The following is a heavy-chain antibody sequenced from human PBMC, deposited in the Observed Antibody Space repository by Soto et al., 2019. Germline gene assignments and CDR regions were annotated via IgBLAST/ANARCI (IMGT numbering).Heavy chain of an antibody. V-gene: IGHV2-5*02. D-gene: IGHD1-1*01. Sequence: QITLKEAGPTLVKPTETLTLTCTFSGFSFTTTRMCVCWTRQPPGKALEWLAIIYWDGESRYNPLLRRRLTLTEDTSKNQVVLTMTNMDPKDTATYYCAHRDSTGTTTYFASWGQGIPVTVAS. CDR1: GFSFTTTRMC. CDR3: AHRDSTGTTTYFAS. J-gene: IGHJ4*02. CDR2: IYWDGES.